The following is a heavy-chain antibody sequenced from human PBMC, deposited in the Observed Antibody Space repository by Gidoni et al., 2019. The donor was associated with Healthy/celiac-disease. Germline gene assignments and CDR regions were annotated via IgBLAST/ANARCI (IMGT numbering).Heavy chain of an antibody. CDR2: ISGSGGST. V-gene: IGHV3-23*01. CDR1: GFTFSRYA. CDR3: AKIGCSGGSCYSDYFDY. J-gene: IGHJ4*02. D-gene: IGHD2-15*01. Sequence: EVQLLESGGGLVQPGGSLRLSCAASGFTFSRYAMSWVRQAPGKGLEWVSAISGSGGSTYYADSVKGRFTISRDNSKNTLYLQMNSLRAEDTAVYYCAKIGCSGGSCYSDYFDYWGQGTLVTVSS.